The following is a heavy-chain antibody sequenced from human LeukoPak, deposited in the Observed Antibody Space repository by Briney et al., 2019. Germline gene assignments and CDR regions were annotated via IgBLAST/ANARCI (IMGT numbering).Heavy chain of an antibody. V-gene: IGHV1-8*01. Sequence: ASVKVSCKASGYTFTSYDINWVRQATGQGLEWMGWMNPNSGNTGYAQKFQGRVTMTRDTSISTAYMELSRLRSDDTAAYYCARGIVVVPAALDYWGQGTLVTVSS. CDR3: ARGIVVVPAALDY. D-gene: IGHD2-2*01. J-gene: IGHJ4*02. CDR2: MNPNSGNT. CDR1: GYTFTSYD.